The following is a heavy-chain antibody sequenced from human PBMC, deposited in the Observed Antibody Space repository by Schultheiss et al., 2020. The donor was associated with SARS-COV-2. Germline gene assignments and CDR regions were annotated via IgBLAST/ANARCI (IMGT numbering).Heavy chain of an antibody. V-gene: IGHV1-46*01. CDR2: INPSGGT. J-gene: IGHJ3*02. CDR3: AKILEGDAFDI. D-gene: IGHD3-3*01. Sequence: ASVKVSCKASGYTFTSYYMHWVRQAPGQGLEWMGIINPSGGTNYAQKLQGRVTMTTDTSTSTAYMELRSLRSDDTAVYYCAKILEGDAFDIWGQGTMVTVSS. CDR1: GYTFTSYY.